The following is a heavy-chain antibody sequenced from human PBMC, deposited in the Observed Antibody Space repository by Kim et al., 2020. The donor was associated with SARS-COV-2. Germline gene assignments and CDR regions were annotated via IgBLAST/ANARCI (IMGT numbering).Heavy chain of an antibody. J-gene: IGHJ4*02. Sequence: AESVKGRFTITRDNAKNSLYLQMNSLRAEDTAVYYCARDGDEYSSYYFDYWGQGTLVTVSS. V-gene: IGHV3-21*01. D-gene: IGHD6-6*01. CDR3: ARDGDEYSSYYFDY.